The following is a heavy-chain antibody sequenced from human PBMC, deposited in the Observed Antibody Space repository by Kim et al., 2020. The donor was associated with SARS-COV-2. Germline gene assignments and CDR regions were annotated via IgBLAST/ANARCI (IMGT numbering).Heavy chain of an antibody. CDR3: ARSTDSMVRGVRYAGVYDYYYGMDV. CDR1: GYSFTSYW. J-gene: IGHJ6*02. CDR2: IYPGGSDT. Sequence: GESLKISCKGSGYSFTSYWIGWVRQMPGKGLEWMGIIYPGGSDTRYSPSFQGQVTISADKSISTAYLQWSSLKASDTAMYYCARSTDSMVRGVRYAGVYDYYYGMDVWGQGTTVTVSS. D-gene: IGHD3-10*01. V-gene: IGHV5-51*01.